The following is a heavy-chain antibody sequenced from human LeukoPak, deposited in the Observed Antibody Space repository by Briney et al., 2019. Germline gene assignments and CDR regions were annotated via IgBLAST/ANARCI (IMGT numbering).Heavy chain of an antibody. D-gene: IGHD3-10*01. V-gene: IGHV3-23*01. CDR1: GFTLSSYA. J-gene: IGHJ5*02. CDR2: ISGSGGST. CDR3: AKDQGGLWFGELSRNWFDP. Sequence: PGGSLRLSCAASGFTLSSYAMSWVRQAPGKGLEWVSAISGSGGSTYYADSVKGRFTISRDNSKNTLYLQMNSLRAEDTAVYYCAKDQGGLWFGELSRNWFDPWGQGTLVTVSS.